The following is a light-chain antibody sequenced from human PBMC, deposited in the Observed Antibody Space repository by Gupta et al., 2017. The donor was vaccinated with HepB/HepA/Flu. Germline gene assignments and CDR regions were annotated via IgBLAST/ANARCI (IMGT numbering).Light chain of an antibody. V-gene: IGLV2-14*03. Sequence: QSALTQPASVSGSPGQSITISCTGTTSDVGGYDYVSWYQQHPGKAPKLMFYAVSNRPSGVSNRFSGSKSGNSASLTISGLQAEDEADYYCSSYTTSSTLFGGGTKLTVL. CDR1: TSDVGGYDY. J-gene: IGLJ2*01. CDR2: AVS. CDR3: SSYTTSSTL.